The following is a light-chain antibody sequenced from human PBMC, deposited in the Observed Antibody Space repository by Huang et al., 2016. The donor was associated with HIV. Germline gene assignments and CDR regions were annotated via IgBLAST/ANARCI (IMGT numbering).Light chain of an antibody. CDR2: AAS. CDR1: QSGSSN. V-gene: IGKV3-15*01. CDR3: QQYNDWPRT. J-gene: IGKJ1*01. Sequence: ELVITQSPATLSVSPGERVTLSCRAGQSGSSNLAWYQQQPGQSPRLLIYAASTRATGIPARFRGGGSGTDFALTISSLQSEDFAVYFCQQYNDWPRTVGQGTKVEIK.